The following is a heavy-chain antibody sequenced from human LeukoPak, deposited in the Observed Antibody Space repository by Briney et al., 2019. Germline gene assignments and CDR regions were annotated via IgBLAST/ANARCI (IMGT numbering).Heavy chain of an antibody. Sequence: KTSETLSLTCAVYGGSFSGYYWSWIRQPPGKGLEWIGEINHSGSTNYNPSLKSRVTISVDTSKNQFSLKLSSVTAADTAVYYCARVQEPVVVVAAKDYWGQGTLVTVSS. V-gene: IGHV4-34*01. CDR3: ARVQEPVVVVAAKDY. CDR2: INHSGST. J-gene: IGHJ4*02. CDR1: GGSFSGYY. D-gene: IGHD2-15*01.